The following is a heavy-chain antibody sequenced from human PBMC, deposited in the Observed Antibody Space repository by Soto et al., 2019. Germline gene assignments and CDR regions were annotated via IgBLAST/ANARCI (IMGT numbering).Heavy chain of an antibody. D-gene: IGHD5-18*01. CDR2: IIPIFGTA. V-gene: IGHV1-69*13. Sequence: SVKVSCKASGGTFSSYAISWVRQAPGQGLEWMGGIIPIFGTANYAQKFQGRVTITADESTSTAYMELSSLRSEDTAVYYCARGKDTAMVTAYYYYGMDVWGQGTTVTVSS. CDR1: GGTFSSYA. J-gene: IGHJ6*02. CDR3: ARGKDTAMVTAYYYYGMDV.